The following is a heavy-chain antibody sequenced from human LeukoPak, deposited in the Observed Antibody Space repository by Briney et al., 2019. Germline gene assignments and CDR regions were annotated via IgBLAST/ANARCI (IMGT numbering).Heavy chain of an antibody. D-gene: IGHD2-2*01. CDR2: ISYDGSNK. Sequence: GGSLRLSCAASRFTFSSYSMNWVRQAPGKGLEWVAVISYDGSNKYYADSVKGRFTISRDNSKNTLYLQMNSLRAEDTAVYYCAKDFAGYCSSTSCPGGDFDYWGQGTLVTVSS. J-gene: IGHJ4*02. CDR3: AKDFAGYCSSTSCPGGDFDY. CDR1: RFTFSSYS. V-gene: IGHV3-30*18.